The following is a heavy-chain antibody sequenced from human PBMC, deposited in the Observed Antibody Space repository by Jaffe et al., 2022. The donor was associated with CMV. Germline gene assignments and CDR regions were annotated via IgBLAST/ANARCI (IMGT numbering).Heavy chain of an antibody. D-gene: IGHD3-3*01. Sequence: QVQLQESGPGLVKPSETLSLTCTVSGGSISSYYWSWIRQPPGKGLEWIGYIYYSGSTNYNPSLKSRVTISVDTSKNQFSLKLSSVTAADTAVYYCAREAHDFWSGYPEYYFDYWGQGTLVTVSS. V-gene: IGHV4-59*01. J-gene: IGHJ4*02. CDR2: IYYSGST. CDR3: AREAHDFWSGYPEYYFDY. CDR1: GGSISSYY.